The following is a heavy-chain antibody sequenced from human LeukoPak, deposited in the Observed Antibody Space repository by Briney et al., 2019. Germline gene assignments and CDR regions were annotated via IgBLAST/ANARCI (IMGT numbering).Heavy chain of an antibody. CDR2: ISWDGGST. CDR1: GFTFDDYT. Sequence: GGSLRLSCAASGFTFDDYTMHWVRQASGKGLEWVSLISWDGGSTYYADSVKGRFTISRDNSKNSLYLQMNSLRTEDTALYYCAKGDLYGSGSYTDWGQGTLVTVSS. J-gene: IGHJ4*02. V-gene: IGHV3-43*01. CDR3: AKGDLYGSGSYTD. D-gene: IGHD3-10*01.